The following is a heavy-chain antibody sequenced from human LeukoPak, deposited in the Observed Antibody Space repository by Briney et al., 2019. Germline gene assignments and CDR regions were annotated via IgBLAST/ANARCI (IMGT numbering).Heavy chain of an antibody. CDR1: GFTFSHCG. CDR3: AKSMTLQWRGFFDL. D-gene: IGHD6-19*01. J-gene: IGHJ2*01. CDR2: IWYDGSNK. V-gene: IGHV3-33*06. Sequence: PGGSLRLSCTTSGFTFSHCGMHWVRRAPGKGLEWVAVIWYDGSNKYYADSVKGRFTISRDNSKNTLYLQMNGLRAEDTAVYYCAKSMTLQWRGFFDLWGRGAHVTVSS.